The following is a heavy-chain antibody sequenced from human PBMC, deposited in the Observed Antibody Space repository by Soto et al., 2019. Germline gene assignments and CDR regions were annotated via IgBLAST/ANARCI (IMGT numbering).Heavy chain of an antibody. CDR3: ARDNFVSQYYDFWSGYYTGNWFDP. J-gene: IGHJ5*02. CDR2: INPNSGGT. CDR1: GYTFTGYY. Sequence: ASVKVSCKASGYTFTGYYIHWVRQAPGQGLEWMGWINPNSGGTNYAQKFQGWVTMTRDTSISTAYMELSRLRSDDTAVYYCARDNFVSQYYDFWSGYYTGNWFDPWGQGTLVTVSS. V-gene: IGHV1-2*04. D-gene: IGHD3-3*01.